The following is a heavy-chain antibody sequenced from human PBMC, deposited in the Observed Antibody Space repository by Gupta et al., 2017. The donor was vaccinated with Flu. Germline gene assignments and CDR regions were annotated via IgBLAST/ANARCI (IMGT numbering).Heavy chain of an antibody. CDR1: GFIFRYYG. CDR2: ISHDGTYV. V-gene: IGHV3-30*18. J-gene: IGHJ5*01. Sequence: QVHLVESGGGVVLAGRSLRLSCAPSGFIFRYYGLHWVRQAPGKGLEWVAVISHDGTYVNYADSVKGRFTISRDNYKNTLYQQMKSLRTEDTAVYFCVKDQREHCGGGDCYPQIFDSWGQGILVTGSP. D-gene: IGHD2-21*02. CDR3: VKDQREHCGGGDCYPQIFDS.